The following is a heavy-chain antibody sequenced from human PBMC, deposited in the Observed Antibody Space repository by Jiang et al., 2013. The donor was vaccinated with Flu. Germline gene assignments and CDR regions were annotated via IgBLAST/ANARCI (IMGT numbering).Heavy chain of an antibody. CDR2: IIPIFGTA. D-gene: IGHD3-10*01. CDR3: ARDYYGSGSIPLGRGPYYYYGMDV. Sequence: TFSSYAISWVRQAPGQGVEWMGGIIPIFGTANYAQKFQGRVTITADESTSTAYMELSSLRSEDTAVYYCARDYYGSGSIPLGRGPYYYYGMDVWGQGTTVTVSS. V-gene: IGHV1-69*01. CDR1: TFSSYA. J-gene: IGHJ6*02.